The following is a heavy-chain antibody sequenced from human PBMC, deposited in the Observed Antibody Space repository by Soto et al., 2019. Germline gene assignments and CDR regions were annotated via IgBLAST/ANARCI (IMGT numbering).Heavy chain of an antibody. CDR2: INHSGST. CDR3: ARGPGAIVVVPAAIPLFDY. CDR1: GGSFSGYY. V-gene: IGHV4-34*01. J-gene: IGHJ4*02. D-gene: IGHD2-2*02. Sequence: SETLSLTCAVYGGSFSGYYWSWIRQPPGKGLEWIGEINHSGSTNYNPSLKSRVTISVDTSKNQFSLKLSSVTAADTAVYYCARGPGAIVVVPAAIPLFDYWGQGTLVTVSS.